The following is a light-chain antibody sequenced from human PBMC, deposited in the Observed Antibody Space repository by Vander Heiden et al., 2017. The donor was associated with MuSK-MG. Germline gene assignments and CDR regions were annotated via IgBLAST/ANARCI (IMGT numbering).Light chain of an antibody. CDR2: KAS. V-gene: IGKV1-5*03. CDR3: QQYNSYSHYI. J-gene: IGKJ2*01. CDR1: QTINTW. Sequence: DIQMTQSPSTLSAFVGDRVTITCRASQTINTWLAWYQQKPGKAPKLLIYKASNLETGVPSRFSGSGSGTEFILTIRSLQPDDFAAYYCQQYNSYSHYIFGQGTKLEIK.